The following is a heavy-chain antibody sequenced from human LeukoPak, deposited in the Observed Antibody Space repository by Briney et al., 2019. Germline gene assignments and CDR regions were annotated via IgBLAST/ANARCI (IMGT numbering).Heavy chain of an antibody. CDR3: ARPETQYSSGLDGFDI. Sequence: PGGSLRLSCAGSGFNFSMYWMHWVRQAPGKGLVWVSRINSDGSSISYADSVKGRFTISRDNAKNTLYLQMNSLRAEDTAVYYCARPETQYSSGLDGFDIWGQGTMVTVSS. V-gene: IGHV3-74*01. J-gene: IGHJ3*02. D-gene: IGHD6-19*01. CDR1: GFNFSMYW. CDR2: INSDGSSI.